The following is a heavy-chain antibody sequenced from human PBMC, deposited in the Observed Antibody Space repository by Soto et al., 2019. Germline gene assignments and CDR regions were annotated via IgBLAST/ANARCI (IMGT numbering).Heavy chain of an antibody. D-gene: IGHD5-18*01. V-gene: IGHV1-69*13. CDR2: IIPIFGTA. CDR1: GGTFSSYA. Sequence: ASVQVSCKASGGTFSSYAISWVRQAPGQGLGWMGGIIPIFGTANYAQKFQGRVTITADESTSTAYMELSSLRSEDTAVYYCARAVGIGYSYGSYYFDYWGQGTLVTVSS. CDR3: ARAVGIGYSYGSYYFDY. J-gene: IGHJ4*02.